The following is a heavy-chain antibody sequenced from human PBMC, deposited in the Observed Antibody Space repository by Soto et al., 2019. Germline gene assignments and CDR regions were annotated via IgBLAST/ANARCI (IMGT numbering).Heavy chain of an antibody. V-gene: IGHV4-59*01. J-gene: IGHJ4*02. Sequence: QVQLQESGPGLVKPSETLSLTCTVSGGSFSYYYWSWIRQSPGKGLEWIGYVYYTGSTNYNPSLKNRVTMTLDTSNSQVSLILSAFIAADTALYYGVSYDRQLWRYSLDYWGQGTLVTVSS. CDR2: VYYTGST. CDR3: VSYDRQLWRYSLDY. D-gene: IGHD2-21*01. CDR1: GGSFSYYY.